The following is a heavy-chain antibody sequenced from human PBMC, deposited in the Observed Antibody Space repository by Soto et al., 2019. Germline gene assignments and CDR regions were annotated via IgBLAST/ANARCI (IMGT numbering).Heavy chain of an antibody. V-gene: IGHV3-30*18. CDR1: GFTFSSYG. CDR3: AKDGYPYIAVAGTFYFDY. D-gene: IGHD6-19*01. Sequence: GGSLRLSCVASGFTFSSYGMHWVRQAPGKGLEWVAVISYDGSNKYYADSVKGRFTISRDNSKNTLYLQMNSLRAEDTAVYYCAKDGYPYIAVAGTFYFDYWGQGTLVTVSS. CDR2: ISYDGSNK. J-gene: IGHJ4*02.